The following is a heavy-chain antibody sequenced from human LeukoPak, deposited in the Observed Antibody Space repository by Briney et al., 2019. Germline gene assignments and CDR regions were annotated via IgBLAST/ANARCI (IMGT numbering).Heavy chain of an antibody. J-gene: IGHJ4*02. CDR2: INPNSGGT. D-gene: IGHD2-2*01. Sequence: ASVKVSCKASGYTFTGYYMHWVRQAPGQGLEWMGWINPNSGGTNYAQKFQGRVTMTRDTSISTAYMEMNRQRSDDTAVYYCARAGIVVLPAHPRDDYWGQGTLVTVSS. V-gene: IGHV1-2*02. CDR3: ARAGIVVLPAHPRDDY. CDR1: GYTFTGYY.